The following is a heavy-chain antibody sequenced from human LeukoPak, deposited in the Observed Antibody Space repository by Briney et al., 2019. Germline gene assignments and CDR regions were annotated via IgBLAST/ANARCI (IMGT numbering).Heavy chain of an antibody. D-gene: IGHD6-19*01. Sequence: SETLSLTCTVYGGSFSGYYWSWIRQPPGKGLEWIGEINHSGSTNYNPSLKSRVTISVDTSKNQFSLKLSSVTAADTAVYYCARGGGWYSKYFQHWGQGTLVTVSS. J-gene: IGHJ1*01. V-gene: IGHV4-34*01. CDR1: GGSFSGYY. CDR3: ARGGGWYSKYFQH. CDR2: INHSGST.